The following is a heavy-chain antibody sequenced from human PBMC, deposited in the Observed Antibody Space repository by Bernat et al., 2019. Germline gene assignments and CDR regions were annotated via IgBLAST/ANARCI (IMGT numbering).Heavy chain of an antibody. CDR2: INSDGSST. CDR3: ARDLERYNWNDVHFDY. Sequence: EVQLVESGGGLVQPGGSLRLSCAASGFTFSSYWMHWVRQAPGKGLVWVSRINSDGSSTSYADSVKGRLTNSRDNAKNTLYLKMNSLRAEETAVYYCARDLERYNWNDVHFDYWGQGTLVTVSS. V-gene: IGHV3-74*01. J-gene: IGHJ4*02. CDR1: GFTFSSYW. D-gene: IGHD1-1*01.